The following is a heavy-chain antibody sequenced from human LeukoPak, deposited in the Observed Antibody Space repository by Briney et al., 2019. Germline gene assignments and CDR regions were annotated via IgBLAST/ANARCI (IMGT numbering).Heavy chain of an antibody. CDR3: ARDKGLPQAFDI. Sequence: SETLSLTCTVSGGSISSYYWSWIRRPPGKGLEYIGYISYSETTSYNPSLKNRVTISVDTSNNQFSLKLTSVTAADTAVYYCARDKGLPQAFDIWGQGTLVTVSS. CDR1: GGSISSYY. J-gene: IGHJ3*02. V-gene: IGHV4-59*01. CDR2: ISYSETT. D-gene: IGHD5/OR15-5a*01.